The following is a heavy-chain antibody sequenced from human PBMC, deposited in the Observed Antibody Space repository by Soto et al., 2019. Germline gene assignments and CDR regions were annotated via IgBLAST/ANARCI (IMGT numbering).Heavy chain of an antibody. Sequence: GGSLRLSCAGSGFFFQNYAMHWVRLAPGKGLEWVAYIFYDGSNDNYAESVKGRFTVSRDNSEGMLYLQMNNLRVEDTGVYFCARAMTMTLARIFGMDVWGPGTTVTVSS. D-gene: IGHD3-3*01. CDR3: ARAMTMTLARIFGMDV. V-gene: IGHV3-33*01. CDR1: GFFFQNYA. J-gene: IGHJ6*02. CDR2: IFYDGSND.